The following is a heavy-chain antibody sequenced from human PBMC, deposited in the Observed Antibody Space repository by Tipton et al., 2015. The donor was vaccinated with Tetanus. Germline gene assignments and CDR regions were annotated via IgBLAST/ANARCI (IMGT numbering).Heavy chain of an antibody. Sequence: TLSLTCTVSGGSISSGDYYWSWIRQPPGEGLEWIGYIYHSGTTYYNPSLKSRVTISVDTSKNQFSLNLTSVTAADTALFYCARVDSANDRIDHWGQGMLVTVSS. V-gene: IGHV4-30-4*01. CDR2: IYHSGTT. CDR1: GGSISSGDYY. CDR3: ARVDSANDRIDH. D-gene: IGHD5-12*01. J-gene: IGHJ4*02.